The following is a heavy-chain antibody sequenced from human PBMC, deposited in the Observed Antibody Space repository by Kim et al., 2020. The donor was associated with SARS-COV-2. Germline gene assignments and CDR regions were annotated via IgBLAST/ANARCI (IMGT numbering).Heavy chain of an antibody. J-gene: IGHJ4*02. D-gene: IGHD3-3*01. V-gene: IGHV3-74*01. CDR3: ERDRRLITIFGVVESRFDY. Sequence: GRFTISRDNAKTTLYLQMNSLRAEDTAVYYCERDRRLITIFGVVESRFDYWGQGTLVTVSS.